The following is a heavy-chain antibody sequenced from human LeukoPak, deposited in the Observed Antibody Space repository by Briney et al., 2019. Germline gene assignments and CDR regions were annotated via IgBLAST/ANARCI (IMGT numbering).Heavy chain of an antibody. CDR2: IYHSGST. V-gene: IGHV4-38-2*01. CDR1: GYSISSGYY. D-gene: IGHD4-23*01. CDR3: ARHVLRGNSFHYFDY. J-gene: IGHJ4*02. Sequence: SETLSLTXAVSGYSISSGYYWGWIRQPPGKGLEWIGSIYHSGSTYYNPSLKSRVTISVDTSKNQFSLKLSSVTAADTAVYYCARHVLRGNSFHYFDYWGQGTLVTVSS.